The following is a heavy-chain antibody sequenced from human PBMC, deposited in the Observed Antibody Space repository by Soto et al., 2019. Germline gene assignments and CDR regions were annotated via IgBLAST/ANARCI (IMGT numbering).Heavy chain of an antibody. Sequence: QVQLQESGPGLVKPSETLSLTCTVSGGSISGYFWSWIRQPPGKGLQWIGNIYNSGNTNYNPSLMSXVTLSVDTPKNQGSLNLTSVTAAHPAVYFSAAPPRSWGQGILVAVSS. J-gene: IGHJ5*02. CDR2: IYNSGNT. V-gene: IGHV4-59*01. CDR3: AAPPRS. CDR1: GGSISGYF.